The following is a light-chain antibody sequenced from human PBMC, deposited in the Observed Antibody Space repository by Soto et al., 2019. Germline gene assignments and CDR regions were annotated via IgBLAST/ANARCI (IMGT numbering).Light chain of an antibody. CDR3: QQRSNWPT. CDR2: DAS. J-gene: IGKJ5*01. CDR1: QSISFY. V-gene: IGKV3-11*01. Sequence: EIVLTQSPSTLSLSPGERATLSCRASQSISFYLTWYQHKPGQAPRLLIYDASNRATGIPARFSGSGYGTDFTLTISSLEPEDYAVYYCQQRSNWPTFGNGTRLEIK.